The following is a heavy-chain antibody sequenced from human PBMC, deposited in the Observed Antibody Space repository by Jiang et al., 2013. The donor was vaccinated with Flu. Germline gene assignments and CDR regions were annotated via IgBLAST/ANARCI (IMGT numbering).Heavy chain of an antibody. J-gene: IGHJ4*02. V-gene: IGHV4-39*01. D-gene: IGHD1-26*01. CDR3: ARTSLVGATPFDY. CDR2: IYYSGST. CDR1: GGSISSSSYY. Sequence: LLKPSETLSLTCTVSGGSISSSSYYWGWIRQPPGKGLEWIGSIYYSGSTYYNPSLKSRVTISVDTSKNQFSLKLSSVTAADTAVYYCARTSLVGATPFDYWGQGTLVTVSS.